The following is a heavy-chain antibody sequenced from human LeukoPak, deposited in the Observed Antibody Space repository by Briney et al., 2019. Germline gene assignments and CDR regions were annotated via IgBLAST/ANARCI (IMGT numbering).Heavy chain of an antibody. J-gene: IGHJ4*02. V-gene: IGHV3-23*01. Sequence: GGSLRLSCAASGFTFSNYAMTWVRQAPGKGLQWVSGISSSDGGSYYTGSVEGRFAISRDNSKNTVYLQMNNLRAEDTAVYYCAKCMSESGVCLNFDHWGQGTLVAVSS. CDR1: GFTFSNYA. CDR2: ISSSDGGS. D-gene: IGHD2-8*02. CDR3: AKCMSESGVCLNFDH.